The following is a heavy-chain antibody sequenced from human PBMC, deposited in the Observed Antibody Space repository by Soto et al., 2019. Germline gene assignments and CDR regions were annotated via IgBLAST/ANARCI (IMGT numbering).Heavy chain of an antibody. Sequence: TLSLTCTVSGDSIISSDFYWGWVRQPPGKGLEWIGSIFYLGSSYYNPSLKSRVTMSVDTSKNQFSLRLRSVTAADTALYFCARHSLALRKNNWFDPWGQGSMVTVSS. CDR1: GDSIISSDFY. V-gene: IGHV4-39*01. D-gene: IGHD3-3*02. CDR2: IFYLGSS. J-gene: IGHJ5*02. CDR3: ARHSLALRKNNWFDP.